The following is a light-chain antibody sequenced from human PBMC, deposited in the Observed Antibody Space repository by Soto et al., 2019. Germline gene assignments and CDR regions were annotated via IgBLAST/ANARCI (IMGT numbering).Light chain of an antibody. CDR2: EVT. CDR3: SSYTNTNTWV. V-gene: IGLV2-14*01. Sequence: QSALTQPASVSESPGQSTTISCTGTSSDVGGYNFVSWYQQNPGDAPKLLIYEVTNRPSGVSNRFSGSKSGNTASLTISGLQAEDEADYYCSSYTNTNTWVFGGGTKLTVL. CDR1: SSDVGGYNF. J-gene: IGLJ3*02.